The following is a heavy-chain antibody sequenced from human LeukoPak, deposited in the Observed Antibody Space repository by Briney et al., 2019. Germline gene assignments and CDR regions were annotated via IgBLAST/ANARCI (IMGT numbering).Heavy chain of an antibody. CDR2: IGTAGDT. D-gene: IGHD1-1*01. CDR1: GFTFSDYD. J-gene: IGHJ4*02. Sequence: GGSLRLSCAASGFTFSDYDMHWVRQATGKGLEWVSTIGTAGDTYYTGSVKGRFSISRENAKNSLYLQMNSLRAGDTAVYYCARVAKERVGGVYYFDYWGQGTLVTVSS. V-gene: IGHV3-13*01. CDR3: ARVAKERVGGVYYFDY.